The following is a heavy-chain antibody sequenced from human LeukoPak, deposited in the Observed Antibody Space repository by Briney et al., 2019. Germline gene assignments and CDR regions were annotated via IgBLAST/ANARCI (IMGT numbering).Heavy chain of an antibody. CDR2: IIPIFGTA. CDR1: GGTFSSYA. J-gene: IGHJ3*02. D-gene: IGHD3-22*01. Sequence: SVKVSCKASGGTFSSYAISWVRQAPGQGLEWMGGIIPIFGTANYAQKFQGRVTITADESTSTAYMELSSLRSEDTAVYYCARSITMIVVEAFDIWGQGTMVTVSS. CDR3: ARSITMIVVEAFDI. V-gene: IGHV1-69*01.